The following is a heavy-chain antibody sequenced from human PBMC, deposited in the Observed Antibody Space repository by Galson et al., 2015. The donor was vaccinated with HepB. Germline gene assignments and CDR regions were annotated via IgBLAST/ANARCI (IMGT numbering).Heavy chain of an antibody. CDR3: TSSSGYYYYSFDY. Sequence: SLRLSCAASGFTFSNAWMSWVRQAPGKGLEWVGRIKSKIDAGTTDYAAPVKGRFTISRDDSKNTLYLQMNSLKTEDTAVYYCTSSSGYYYYSFDYWGQGTLVTVSS. CDR2: IKSKIDAGTT. CDR1: GFTFSNAW. V-gene: IGHV3-15*01. J-gene: IGHJ4*02. D-gene: IGHD3-22*01.